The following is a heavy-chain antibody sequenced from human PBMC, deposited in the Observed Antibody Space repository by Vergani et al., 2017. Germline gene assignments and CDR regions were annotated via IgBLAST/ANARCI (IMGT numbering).Heavy chain of an antibody. D-gene: IGHD6-13*01. Sequence: QVQLQESGPGLVKPSETLSLTCTVSGCSISSYYWSWIRQPPGKGLEWIGYIYYSGSTNYNPSLKSRVTISVDTSKNQFSLKLSSVTAADTAVYYCARRSSSYYYYYGMDVWGQGTTVTVSS. J-gene: IGHJ6*02. CDR3: ARRSSSYYYYYGMDV. CDR1: GCSISSYY. V-gene: IGHV4-59*01. CDR2: IYYSGST.